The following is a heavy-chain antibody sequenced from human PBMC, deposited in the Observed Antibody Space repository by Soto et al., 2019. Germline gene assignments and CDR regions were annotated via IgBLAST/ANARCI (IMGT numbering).Heavy chain of an antibody. V-gene: IGHV4-59*01. CDR3: ARLGPIPWNYFYYNMDV. Sequence: SETLSLTCTVSGGSISSYYWSWIRQPPGKGLEWIGYIYYSGSTNYNPSLKSRVTISVDTSKNQFSLKLSSVTAADTAVYYCARLGPIPWNYFYYNMDVWGKGTTVTVPS. J-gene: IGHJ6*03. CDR2: IYYSGST. CDR1: GGSISSYY. D-gene: IGHD7-27*01.